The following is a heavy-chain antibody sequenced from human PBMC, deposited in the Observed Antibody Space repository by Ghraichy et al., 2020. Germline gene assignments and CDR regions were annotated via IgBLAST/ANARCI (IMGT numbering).Heavy chain of an antibody. CDR2: IYYSGST. J-gene: IGHJ4*02. CDR3: ARGRGTYYDSSGYYQGFDY. CDR1: GGSISSYY. D-gene: IGHD3-22*01. Sequence: SETLSLTCTVSGGSISSYYWSWIRQPPGKGLEWIGYIYYSGSTNYNPSLKSRVTISVDTSKNQFSLKLSSVTAADTAVYYCARGRGTYYDSSGYYQGFDYWGQGTLVTVSS. V-gene: IGHV4-59*01.